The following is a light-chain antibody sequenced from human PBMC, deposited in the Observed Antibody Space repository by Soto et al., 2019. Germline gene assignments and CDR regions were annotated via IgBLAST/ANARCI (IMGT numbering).Light chain of an antibody. V-gene: IGLV1-40*01. CDR1: SANIGAEYD. CDR2: GDN. CDR3: SSYAGSNNFNV. Sequence: QSVLTQPPSVSGAPGQRVAVSCTGSSANIGAEYDVHWYQQLPGTAPKRLIYGDNNRPSGVPDRFSGSKSGTSASLAITGLQPEDEADYYCSSYAGSNNFNVFXTGTKVTVL. J-gene: IGLJ1*01.